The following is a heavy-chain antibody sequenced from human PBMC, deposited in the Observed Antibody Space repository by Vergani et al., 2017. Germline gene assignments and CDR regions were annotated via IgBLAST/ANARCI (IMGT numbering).Heavy chain of an antibody. V-gene: IGHV4-34*01. J-gene: IGHJ6*03. Sequence: QVQLQQWGAGLLKPSETLSLTCAVYGGSFSGYYWSWIRQPPGKGLEWIGEINQSGSTNYNPSLKSRVTISVDTSKNQFSLKLSSVTAADTAVYYCARGPRIAAAGAYYYYYMDVWGKGTTVTVSS. CDR3: ARGPRIAAAGAYYYYYMDV. CDR2: INQSGST. D-gene: IGHD6-13*01. CDR1: GGSFSGYY.